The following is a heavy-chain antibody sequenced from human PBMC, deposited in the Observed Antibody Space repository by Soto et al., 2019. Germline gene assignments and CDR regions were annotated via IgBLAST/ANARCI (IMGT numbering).Heavy chain of an antibody. D-gene: IGHD1-1*01. V-gene: IGHV1-69*12. CDR3: ARDKDREQLGGNYYYALDV. J-gene: IGHJ6*02. CDR2: IIPISRTP. CDR1: GDTFDTFA. Sequence: QVQLVQSGAEVLKPGSSVKVSCKASGDTFDTFAISWVRQAPGQGLEWMGGIIPISRTPDYAQKFQGRVTITAEVSTSTAYMELTILRSEDTAVYYCARDKDREQLGGNYYYALDVWGQGTRVTVSS.